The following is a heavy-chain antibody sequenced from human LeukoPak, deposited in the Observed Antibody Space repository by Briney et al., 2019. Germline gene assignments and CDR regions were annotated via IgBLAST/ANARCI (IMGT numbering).Heavy chain of an antibody. D-gene: IGHD6-13*01. CDR2: MNLNSGNT. CDR3: ACRIAAAGTKDY. Sequence: ASVKVSCKASGYTFTSYDINWVRQATGQGLEWMGWMNLNSGNTGYAQKLQGRVTMTRNTSISTAYMELSSLTSDDTAVYYCACRIAAAGTKDYWGQGTLVTVSS. V-gene: IGHV1-8*01. J-gene: IGHJ4*02. CDR1: GYTFTSYD.